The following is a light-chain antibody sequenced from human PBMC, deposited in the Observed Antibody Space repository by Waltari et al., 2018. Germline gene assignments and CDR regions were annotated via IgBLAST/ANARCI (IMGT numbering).Light chain of an antibody. Sequence: QSALTQPASVSGSPGQSITISCTGTSTDVGYFNYLSWYQQHPGKAPKLVIYDVSNRPSGVSNRFSGSKSGNTASLTISGLQAEDEADYYCSSYTSSSTLVVFGGGTKLTVL. V-gene: IGLV2-14*03. CDR3: SSYTSSSTLVV. J-gene: IGLJ2*01. CDR1: STDVGYFNY. CDR2: DVS.